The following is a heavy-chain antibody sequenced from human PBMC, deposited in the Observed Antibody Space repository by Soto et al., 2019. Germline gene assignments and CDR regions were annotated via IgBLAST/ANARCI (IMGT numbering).Heavy chain of an antibody. J-gene: IGHJ4*02. CDR3: ARSGGGVSRHRRSWYVVY. CDR2: IIPILGIA. V-gene: IGHV1-69*02. Sequence: QVQLVQSGAEVKKPGSSVKVSCKASGGTFSSYTISWVRQAPGQGLEWMGRIIPILGIANYAQKCQGRVTITADKSTSTDYSERSGLRPEDAAVYYCARSGGGVSRHRRSWYVVYWGQGTLVTVSS. D-gene: IGHD6-13*01. CDR1: GGTFSSYT.